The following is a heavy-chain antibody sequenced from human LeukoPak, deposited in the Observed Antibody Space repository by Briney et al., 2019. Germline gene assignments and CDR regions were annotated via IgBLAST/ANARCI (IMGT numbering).Heavy chain of an antibody. Sequence: ASVKVSCKASGYSLTTYYMHWVRQAPGQGLEWMGRINPNSGGTNYAQKFQGRVTMTRDTSISTAYMELSRLRSDDTAVYYCARGFYYDSSGYYSAFDYWGQGTLVTVSS. CDR3: ARGFYYDSSGYYSAFDY. V-gene: IGHV1-2*06. D-gene: IGHD3-22*01. CDR1: GYSLTTYY. J-gene: IGHJ4*02. CDR2: INPNSGGT.